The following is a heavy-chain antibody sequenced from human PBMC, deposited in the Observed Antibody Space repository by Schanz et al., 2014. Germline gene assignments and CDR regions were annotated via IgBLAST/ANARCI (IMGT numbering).Heavy chain of an antibody. D-gene: IGHD2-15*01. J-gene: IGHJ6*02. Sequence: QLVGSGGGLIQPGGSLRLSCTASGFTFITYTMNWVRQAPGKGLEWVSTISASGGSTYYADSVKGRFTISRDNAKNSLYLQMNSLRAEDTAVYYCAKARRKSNCSGGRCFHYSYYGMDVWGQGTTVTVSS. CDR3: AKARRKSNCSGGRCFHYSYYGMDV. V-gene: IGHV3-23*04. CDR2: ISASGGST. CDR1: GFTFITYT.